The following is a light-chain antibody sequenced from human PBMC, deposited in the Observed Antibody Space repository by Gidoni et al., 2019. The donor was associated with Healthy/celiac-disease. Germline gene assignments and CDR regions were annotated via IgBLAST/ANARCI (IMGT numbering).Light chain of an antibody. V-gene: IGLV1-44*01. CDR2: SNN. CDR1: SSNIGSNT. CDR3: EAWDDSLNGPV. J-gene: IGLJ3*02. Sequence: QSVLTQPPSASGTPGQRVTISCSGSSSNIGSNTVNWYQQLPGTAPKLLIYSNNQRPSGVPDRFSGSKTGTSASLAISGRQSEDEADYNCEAWDDSLNGPVFGGGTKLTGL.